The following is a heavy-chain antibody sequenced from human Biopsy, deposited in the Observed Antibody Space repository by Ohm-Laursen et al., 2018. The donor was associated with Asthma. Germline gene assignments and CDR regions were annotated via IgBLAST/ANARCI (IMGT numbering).Heavy chain of an antibody. V-gene: IGHV1-69*01. CDR1: GGTFSSYS. Sequence: VSSVKVSCKASGGTFSSYSVSWVRQAPGQGLEWMGGIIPIFGTANYAQKFQGRVTITADESTSTAYMELSSLRSEDTAVYYCARHLYVDGSDNYYYRGNDYYLGMDVWGQGTTVTVSS. CDR2: IIPIFGTA. CDR3: ARHLYVDGSDNYYYRGNDYYLGMDV. J-gene: IGHJ6*02. D-gene: IGHD3-10*01.